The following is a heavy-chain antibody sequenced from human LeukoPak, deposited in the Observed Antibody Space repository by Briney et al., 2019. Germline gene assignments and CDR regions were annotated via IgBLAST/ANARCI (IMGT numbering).Heavy chain of an antibody. Sequence: GGSLRLSCVASGFTFSMHSLNWVRQTPGKGLEWVSYISSGRTEFYADSVKGRFTISRDNAKNSLYLQMNSLRVEDTAVYYCAREPSSGSVSSWYPLDYWGQGTLVTVSS. D-gene: IGHD6-13*01. J-gene: IGHJ4*02. CDR2: ISSGRTE. V-gene: IGHV3-48*01. CDR1: GFTFSMHS. CDR3: AREPSSGSVSSWYPLDY.